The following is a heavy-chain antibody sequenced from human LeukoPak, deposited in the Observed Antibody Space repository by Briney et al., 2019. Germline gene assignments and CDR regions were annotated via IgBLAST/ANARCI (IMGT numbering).Heavy chain of an antibody. CDR3: ARQGSGWGTPYYFDY. J-gene: IGHJ4*02. CDR1: GGSITINGYY. Sequence: SETLSLTCIVSGGSITINGYYWAWVRQPPGKGLEWIGSIYYNGNTYYNPSLKSRVTISAVTSTNHFSLKLTSVTAADTAVYYCARQGSGWGTPYYFDYWGQGTLVTVSS. V-gene: IGHV4-39*01. CDR2: IYYNGNT. D-gene: IGHD1/OR15-1a*01.